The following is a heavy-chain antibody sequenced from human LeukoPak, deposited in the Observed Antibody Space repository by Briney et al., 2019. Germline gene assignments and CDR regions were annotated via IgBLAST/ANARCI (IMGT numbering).Heavy chain of an antibody. V-gene: IGHV6-1*01. D-gene: IGHD5-18*01. J-gene: IGHJ1*01. CDR1: GDSVSSNSAA. CDR3: AGGRDTAMSY. Sequence: SQTLSLTCAISGDSVSSNSAAWNWIRQSSSRGLEWLGRTYHRSKWYNNYAVSVKSRITITPDTSKNQFSLQLKSVTPEDTAVYYCAGGRDTAMSYWGQGTLVTVSS. CDR2: TYHRSKWYN.